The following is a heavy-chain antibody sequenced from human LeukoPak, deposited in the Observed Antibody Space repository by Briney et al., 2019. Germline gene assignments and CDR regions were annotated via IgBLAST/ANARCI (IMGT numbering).Heavy chain of an antibody. D-gene: IGHD2-8*01. V-gene: IGHV4-39*01. CDR1: GGSISSTTYY. CDR3: ARDRACSNGVCSYFDY. Sequence: SETLSLTCIVSGGSISSTTYYWGWIRQPPGKGLEWIGSIYYSGSTWYNPSLKSRVTVSADSSKNQFFLKLTSVTAADTAVYYCARDRACSNGVCSYFDYWGQGTVVTVSS. CDR2: IYYSGST. J-gene: IGHJ4*02.